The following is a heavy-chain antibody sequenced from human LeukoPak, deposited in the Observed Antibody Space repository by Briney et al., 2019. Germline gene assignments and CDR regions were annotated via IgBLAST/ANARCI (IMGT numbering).Heavy chain of an antibody. CDR2: LGDNDGRT. CDR3: AKNGKDNYDMFFDY. D-gene: IGHD3-9*01. Sequence: GGSLRLSCAASGFTFSNYAMNWVRQAPGKGLEWVSALGDNDGRTFYADSVKGRFTISRDNSKDTLYLQMNSLRAEDTAIYYCAKNGKDNYDMFFDYWGQGTLVTVSS. V-gene: IGHV3-23*01. CDR1: GFTFSNYA. J-gene: IGHJ4*02.